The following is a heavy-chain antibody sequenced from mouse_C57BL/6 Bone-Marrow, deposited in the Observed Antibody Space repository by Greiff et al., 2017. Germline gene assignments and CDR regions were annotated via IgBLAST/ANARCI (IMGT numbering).Heavy chain of an antibody. D-gene: IGHD2-5*01. CDR2: IYPGSGST. CDR1: GYTFTSYW. Sequence: VQLQQPGAELVKPGASVKMSCKASGYTFTSYWITWVKQRPGQGLEWIGDIYPGSGSTNYTEKFKSKATLTVDTSSSTAYMQLSSLTSEDSAVYYCARESNYVGYYARDYWGQGTSVTVSS. V-gene: IGHV1-55*01. J-gene: IGHJ4*01. CDR3: ARESNYVGYYARDY.